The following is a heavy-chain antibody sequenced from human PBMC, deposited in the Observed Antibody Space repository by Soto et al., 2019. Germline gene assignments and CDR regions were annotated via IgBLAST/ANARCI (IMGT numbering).Heavy chain of an antibody. J-gene: IGHJ6*02. CDR1: GGTFSSYA. CDR3: ARVDCSSTSCYYYYYYGMDV. D-gene: IGHD2-2*01. CDR2: IIPIFGTA. Sequence: QVQLVQSGAEVKKPGSSVKVSCKASGGTFSSYAISWVRQAPGQGLEWMGGIIPIFGTANYAQKFQGRVTITAVESTSTAYMGVSSLISEDTAVYYCARVDCSSTSCYYYYYYGMDVWGQGTTVTVSS. V-gene: IGHV1-69*01.